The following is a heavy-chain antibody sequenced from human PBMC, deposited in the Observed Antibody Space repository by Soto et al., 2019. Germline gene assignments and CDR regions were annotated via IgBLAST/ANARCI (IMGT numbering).Heavy chain of an antibody. CDR3: ARDQSYYDSSGPYFDY. J-gene: IGHJ4*02. CDR2: IYYSGST. Sequence: PSETLSLTCTVSGGSISRGGYYWSWIRQHPGKGLEWIGYIYYSGSTYYNPSLKSRVTISVDTSKNQFSLKLSSVTAADTAVYYCARDQSYYDSSGPYFDYWGQGTLVTVSS. D-gene: IGHD3-22*01. CDR1: GGSISRGGYY. V-gene: IGHV4-31*03.